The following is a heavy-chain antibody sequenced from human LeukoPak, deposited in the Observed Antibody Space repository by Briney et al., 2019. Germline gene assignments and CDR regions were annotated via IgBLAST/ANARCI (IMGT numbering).Heavy chain of an antibody. D-gene: IGHD6-13*01. CDR1: GFTFSSYS. J-gene: IGHJ6*03. CDR3: ARAHSSSWPMDV. Sequence: GGSLRLSCAASGFTFSSYSMNWVRQAPGKGLEWVSSISSSSSYIYYADSVKGRFTISRDNAKNSLYLQMNSLRAEDTAVYYCARAHSSSWPMDVWGKGTTVTVSS. CDR2: ISSSSSYI. V-gene: IGHV3-21*01.